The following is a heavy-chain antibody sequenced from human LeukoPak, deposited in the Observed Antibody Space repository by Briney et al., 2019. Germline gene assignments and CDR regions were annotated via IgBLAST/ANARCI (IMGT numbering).Heavy chain of an antibody. V-gene: IGHV1-18*01. CDR2: ISPYNDNT. J-gene: IGHJ6*02. CDR3: ARDRPLRGVRYYGMDV. CDR1: GYTFTNYG. Sequence: ASVKVSCKTSGYTFTNYGINWVRQAPGQGLQWMGWISPYNDNTKYPQNFQGRVTMTTDTSTSTAYMELRSLRSDDTAVYYCARDRPLRGVRYYGMDVWGQGTTVTVSS. D-gene: IGHD3-10*01.